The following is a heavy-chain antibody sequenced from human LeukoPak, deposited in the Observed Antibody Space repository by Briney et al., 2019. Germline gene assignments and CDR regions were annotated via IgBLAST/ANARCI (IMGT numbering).Heavy chain of an antibody. CDR2: IAYDGSNK. D-gene: IGHD3-10*01. CDR3: ATPMVRGGGRVGVENDY. V-gene: IGHV3-30-3*01. CDR1: GFIFSNYA. Sequence: PGRSLRLSCAASGFIFSNYAMHWVRQAPGKGREWVAVIAYDGSNKYYTDSVKGQFTISRDNSKNTLYLQMHSLRPEDTAVYYCATPMVRGGGRVGVENDYWGQGTLVTVSS. J-gene: IGHJ4*02.